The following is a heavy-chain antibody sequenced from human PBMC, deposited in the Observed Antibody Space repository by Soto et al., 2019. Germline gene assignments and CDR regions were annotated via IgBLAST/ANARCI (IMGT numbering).Heavy chain of an antibody. J-gene: IGHJ4*02. V-gene: IGHV3-48*03. CDR2: ISSSGGTI. CDR3: ARSPFLECN. CDR1: GFPFSSYE. D-gene: IGHD3-3*02. Sequence: PGGSLRLSCAASGFPFSSYEMNLVRQPPGKGLECISYISSSGGTIYYADSVKGRFTISRDNAKNSLFLQMNSLRVEDTAVYYCARSPFLECNWAQGTLVTVSS.